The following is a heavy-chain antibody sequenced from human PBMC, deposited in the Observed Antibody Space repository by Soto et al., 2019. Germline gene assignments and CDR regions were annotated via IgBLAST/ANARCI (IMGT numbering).Heavy chain of an antibody. CDR3: ARDFSYQGMSSSDY. J-gene: IGHJ4*01. CDR2: ISNDGSNK. CDR1: GFSFSTYG. Sequence: PGGSLRLSCAASGFSFSTYGMHWVRQAPGKGLEWVAFISNDGSNKYYADSVKGRFTISRDNSKNTLYLQMNSLRLEDTAVYYCARDFSYQGMSSSDYWGQGTLVTVSS. V-gene: IGHV3-30*03. D-gene: IGHD6-6*01.